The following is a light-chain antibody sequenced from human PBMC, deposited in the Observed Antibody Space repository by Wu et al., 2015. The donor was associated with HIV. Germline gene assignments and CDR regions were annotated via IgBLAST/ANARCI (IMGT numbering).Light chain of an antibody. Sequence: ETVLMQSPGTLSLSPGERATLSCRASESVSSNYLAWYQQKPGQAPRLLIYDASTRATGVPDRFSGSGSGTDFTLTISRLEPEDFAVYYCQQYEGSQWTFGQGTKVEIK. J-gene: IGKJ1*01. CDR1: ESVSSNY. CDR3: QQYEGSQWT. V-gene: IGKV3-20*01. CDR2: DAS.